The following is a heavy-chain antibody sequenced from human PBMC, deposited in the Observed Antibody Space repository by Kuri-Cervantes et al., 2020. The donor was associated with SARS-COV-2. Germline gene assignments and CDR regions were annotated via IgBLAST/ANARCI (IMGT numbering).Heavy chain of an antibody. J-gene: IGHJ6*03. CDR3: ARLLKSRTTVTTSVYWYYYYMDV. D-gene: IGHD4-17*01. CDR2: ISYDGSNK. Sequence: GGSLRLSCAASGFTFSSYAMHWVRQAPGKGLEWVAVISYDGSNKYYADSVKGRFTISRDNSKNTLYLQMNSLRAEDTAVYYCARLLKSRTTVTTSVYWYYYYMDVWGKGTTVTVSS. V-gene: IGHV3-30*14. CDR1: GFTFSSYA.